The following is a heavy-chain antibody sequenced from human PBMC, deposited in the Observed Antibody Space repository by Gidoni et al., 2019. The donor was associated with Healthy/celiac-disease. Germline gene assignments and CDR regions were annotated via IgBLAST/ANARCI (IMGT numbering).Heavy chain of an antibody. Sequence: QLQLQESGPGLVKPSETLSLTCPVSGCSISSSSYYWGWIRQPPGKGLEWIGSIYYSGSTYYNPALKSRVTISVDTSKNQFSLKLSSVTAADTAVYYCARLPGYADFDYWGQGTLVTVSS. CDR1: GCSISSSSYY. V-gene: IGHV4-39*01. CDR2: IYYSGST. CDR3: ARLPGYADFDY. D-gene: IGHD5-12*01. J-gene: IGHJ4*02.